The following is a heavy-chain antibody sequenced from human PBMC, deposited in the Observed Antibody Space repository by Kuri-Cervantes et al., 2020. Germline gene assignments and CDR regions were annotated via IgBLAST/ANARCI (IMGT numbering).Heavy chain of an antibody. D-gene: IGHD3-22*01. CDR1: GYTFTSYG. CDR3: ARGSYDSSGYYFNYNYYGMDV. J-gene: IGHJ6*02. CDR2: ISAYNGNT. V-gene: IGHV1-18*01. Sequence: ASVKVSCKASGYTFTSYGISWVRQAPGQGLEWMGWISAYNGNTNYAQKLQGRVTMTTDTSTSTAYMELSSLRPEDTAVYYCARGSYDSSGYYFNYNYYGMDVWGQGTTVTVSS.